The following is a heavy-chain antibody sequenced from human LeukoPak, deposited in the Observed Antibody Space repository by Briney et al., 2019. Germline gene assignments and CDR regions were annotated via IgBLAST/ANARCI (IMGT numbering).Heavy chain of an antibody. Sequence: PSETLCLTCTVSGGSISSYYWSWIRQPPGKGLEWIGNIYYSGNTNYNPSLKSRVTISVDTSKNQFSLKLSSVTAADTAVYYCARRTVVVVGATEYYYYYYMDVWGKGTTVTVSS. CDR3: ARRTVVVVGATEYYYYYYMDV. CDR1: GGSISSYY. J-gene: IGHJ6*03. V-gene: IGHV4-59*08. D-gene: IGHD2-15*01. CDR2: IYYSGNT.